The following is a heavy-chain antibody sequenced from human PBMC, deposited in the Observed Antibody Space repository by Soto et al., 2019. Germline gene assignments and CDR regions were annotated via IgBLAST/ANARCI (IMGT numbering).Heavy chain of an antibody. Sequence: VGSLRLSCAASGFTFSSYWMSWVRQAPGKGLEWVANIKQDGSEKYYVDSVKGRFTISRDNAKNSLYLQMNSLRAEDTAVYYCASRLQPNYYYYYMDVWGKGTTVTVSS. CDR1: GFTFSSYW. V-gene: IGHV3-7*01. CDR2: IKQDGSEK. J-gene: IGHJ6*03. CDR3: ASRLQPNYYYYYMDV. D-gene: IGHD4-4*01.